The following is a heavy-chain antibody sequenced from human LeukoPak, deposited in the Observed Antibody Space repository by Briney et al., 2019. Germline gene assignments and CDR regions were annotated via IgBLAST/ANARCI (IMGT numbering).Heavy chain of an antibody. V-gene: IGHV1-69*05. J-gene: IGHJ6*03. CDR2: IIPIFGTA. Sequence: ASVKVSCKASGGTFSSYAISWVRQAPGQGLEWMGGIIPIFGTANYAQKFQGRVTITTDESTSTAYMELSSLRSEDTAVYYCARALSYCSSTSCYGFTGPYYMDVWGKGTTVTVSS. CDR1: GGTFSSYA. D-gene: IGHD2-2*01. CDR3: ARALSYCSSTSCYGFTGPYYMDV.